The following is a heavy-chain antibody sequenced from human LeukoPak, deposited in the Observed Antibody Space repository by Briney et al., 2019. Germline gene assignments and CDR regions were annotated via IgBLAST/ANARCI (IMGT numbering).Heavy chain of an antibody. D-gene: IGHD2-21*02. V-gene: IGHV1-8*02. Sequence: ASVKVSCKASGGTFSSYGFSWVRQAPGQGLEWMGWMNPNSGNTGYAQKFQGRVTMTRNTSISTAYMELSSLRSEDTAVYYCARGLYCGGDCYYYSRATSWFDPWGQGTLVTVSS. CDR1: GGTFSSYG. CDR3: ARGLYCGGDCYYYSRATSWFDP. J-gene: IGHJ5*02. CDR2: MNPNSGNT.